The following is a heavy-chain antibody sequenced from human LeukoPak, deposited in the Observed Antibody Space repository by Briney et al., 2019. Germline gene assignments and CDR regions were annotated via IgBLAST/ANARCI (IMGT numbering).Heavy chain of an antibody. J-gene: IGHJ4*02. CDR1: GGSFSGYY. Sequence: PSETQSLTCAVYGGSFSGYYWSWIRQPPGKGLEWIGEINHSGSTNYNPSLKSRVTISVDTSKNQFSLKLSSVTAADTAVYYCARPKGYSYANYFDYWGQGTLVTVSS. CDR3: ARPKGYSYANYFDY. D-gene: IGHD5-18*01. CDR2: INHSGST. V-gene: IGHV4-34*01.